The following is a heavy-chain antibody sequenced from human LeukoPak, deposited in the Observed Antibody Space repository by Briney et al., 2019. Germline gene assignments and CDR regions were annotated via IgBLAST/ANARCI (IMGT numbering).Heavy chain of an antibody. CDR3: ARFSCSSTSCESYYYYYMDV. Sequence: PSETLSLTCTVSVGSISSSSYYWGWIRQPPGEGLGWLGSIYYSGSTYYNPSLKSQVTISEAPSKKQFSLKLTAVTAADTAVYYCARFSCSSTSCESYYYYYMDVWGKGTTVTVSS. J-gene: IGHJ6*03. D-gene: IGHD2-2*01. CDR1: VGSISSSSYY. V-gene: IGHV4-39*01. CDR2: IYYSGST.